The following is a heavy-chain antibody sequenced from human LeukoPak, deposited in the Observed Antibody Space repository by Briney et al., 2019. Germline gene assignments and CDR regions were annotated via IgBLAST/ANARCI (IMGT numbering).Heavy chain of an antibody. CDR2: ISWNSGSI. D-gene: IGHD1-14*01. Sequence: PGGALRLSCAASGFTFSSYWMSWVRQAPGKGLEWGSGISWNSGSIGYADSVKGRFTISRDNAKNSLYLQMKSLRAEDTALYYCAKDSEILAFDYWGQGTLVTVSS. CDR1: GFTFSSYW. V-gene: IGHV3-9*01. J-gene: IGHJ4*02. CDR3: AKDSEILAFDY.